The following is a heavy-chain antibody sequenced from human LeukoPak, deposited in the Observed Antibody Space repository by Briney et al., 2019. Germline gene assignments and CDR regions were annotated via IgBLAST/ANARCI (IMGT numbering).Heavy chain of an antibody. CDR2: IKEDGSED. J-gene: IGHJ4*02. D-gene: IGHD3-22*01. Sequence: PGGSLRLSCAASGFTFSNFWMSWVRQAPGKGLEWAANIKEDGSEDHFVDSVKGRFTISRDNAKNSLYLQMSSLRAEDTAVYYCVREYYYNSSGYRALRYWGQGTLVTVSS. CDR1: GFTFSNFW. V-gene: IGHV3-7*01. CDR3: VREYYYNSSGYRALRY.